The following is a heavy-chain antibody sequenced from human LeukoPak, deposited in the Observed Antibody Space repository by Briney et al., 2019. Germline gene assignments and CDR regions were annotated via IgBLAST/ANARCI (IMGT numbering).Heavy chain of an antibody. J-gene: IGHJ4*02. CDR3: AKNDIGFYFEY. V-gene: IGHV3-23*01. Sequence: GGSLRLSCAASGFTFSSYAMSWVRQAPGKGLEWVSAISGSGGSTYYADSVKGRFTISRDNSKNTLFLQMNSLRAEDTAVYFCAKNDIGFYFEYGGQGTLVTVSS. CDR1: GFTFSSYA. CDR2: ISGSGGST. D-gene: IGHD3-9*01.